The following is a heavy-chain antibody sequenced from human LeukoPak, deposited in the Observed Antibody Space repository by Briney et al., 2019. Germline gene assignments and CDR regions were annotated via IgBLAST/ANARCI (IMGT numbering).Heavy chain of an antibody. CDR1: GFTFSSFE. CDR2: ISISGSTI. Sequence: GGSLRLSCAASGFTFSSFEMNWVRQAPGKGLEWVSYISISGSTIYYADSVKGRFTISRDNSKNTLYLQMNSLRAEDTALYYCAKTGGIAAAHWGQGTLVTVSS. J-gene: IGHJ4*02. D-gene: IGHD6-13*01. V-gene: IGHV3-48*03. CDR3: AKTGGIAAAH.